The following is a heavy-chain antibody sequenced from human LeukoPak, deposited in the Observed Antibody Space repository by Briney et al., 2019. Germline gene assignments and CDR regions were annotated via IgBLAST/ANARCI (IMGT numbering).Heavy chain of an antibody. CDR3: ATGMSMVRGVIHNWFDP. Sequence: ASVKVSCKVSGYTLTELSMHWVRQAPGKGLEWMGGFDPEDGETIYAQKFQGRVTMTEDTSTDTAYMELSSLRSEDTAVYYCATGMSMVRGVIHNWFDPWGQGTLSPSPQ. J-gene: IGHJ5*02. D-gene: IGHD3-10*01. CDR1: GYTLTELS. V-gene: IGHV1-24*01. CDR2: FDPEDGET.